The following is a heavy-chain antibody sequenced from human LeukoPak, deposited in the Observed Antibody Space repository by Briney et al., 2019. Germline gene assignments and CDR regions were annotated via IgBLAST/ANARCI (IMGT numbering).Heavy chain of an antibody. CDR2: MFYGASH. J-gene: IGHJ4*02. CDR1: KDSISSGDHY. Sequence: SETLSLTCTVSKDSISSGDHYWSWIRQHPGKGLEWIGCMFYGASHFYNPSLKGRAAISVDTSKTQFSLKLTSVTAADTAVYYCARDGGTYYYGNFEYWGQGILVTVSS. D-gene: IGHD3-10*01. V-gene: IGHV4-31*03. CDR3: ARDGGTYYYGNFEY.